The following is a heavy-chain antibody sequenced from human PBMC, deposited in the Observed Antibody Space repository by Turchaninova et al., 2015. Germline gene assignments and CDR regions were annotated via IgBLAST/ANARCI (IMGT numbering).Heavy chain of an antibody. CDR2: IYYSGST. CDR1: GGSIRSYH. J-gene: IGHJ5*02. V-gene: IGHV4-59*01. Sequence: QVQLQESGPGLVKPSETLSLTCTVAGGSIRSYHWPWIRQPPGKGLAWIGYIYYSGSTNYNPSLKSRVTISVDTSKNQFSLKLSSVTPADTAVYYCASHGGGYNWFDPWGQGTLVTVSS. CDR3: ASHGGGYNWFDP. D-gene: IGHD3-16*01.